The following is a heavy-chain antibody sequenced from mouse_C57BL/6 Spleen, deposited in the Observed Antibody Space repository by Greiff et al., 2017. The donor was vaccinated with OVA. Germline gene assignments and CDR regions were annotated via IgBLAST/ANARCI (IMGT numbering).Heavy chain of an antibody. CDR2: ISSGSSTI. CDR1: GFTFSDYG. J-gene: IGHJ2*01. V-gene: IGHV5-17*01. Sequence: EVKLMESGGGLVKPGGSLKLSCAASGFTFSDYGMHWVRQAPEKGLEWVAYISSGSSTIYYADTVKGRFTISRDNAKNTLFLQMTSLRSEDTAMYYCARLTTVARGYFDYWGQGTTLTVSS. D-gene: IGHD1-1*01. CDR3: ARLTTVARGYFDY.